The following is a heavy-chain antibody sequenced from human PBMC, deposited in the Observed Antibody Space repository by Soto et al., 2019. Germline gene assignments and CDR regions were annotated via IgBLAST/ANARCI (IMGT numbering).Heavy chain of an antibody. CDR1: GFTFTTYW. V-gene: IGHV3-7*02. D-gene: IGHD3-22*01. CDR2: IRQDGIER. CDR3: AGGYYYDNSGYRA. J-gene: IGHJ4*02. Sequence: GGSLRLSCAASGFTFTTYWMSWVRQAPGKGLEWVANIRQDGIERYYVDSVKGRFTISRDTAKNSLSLQMVSLRDEDTAVYYCAGGYYYDNSGYRAWGQGTLVT.